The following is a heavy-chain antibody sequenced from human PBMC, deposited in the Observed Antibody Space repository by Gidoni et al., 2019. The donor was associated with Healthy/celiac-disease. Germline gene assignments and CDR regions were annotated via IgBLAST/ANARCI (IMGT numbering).Heavy chain of an antibody. V-gene: IGHV3-9*01. CDR1: GFTFADYA. CDR2: ISWNSGSI. Sequence: EVQLVESGGGLVQPGRSLRPSCAASGFTFADYAMHWVRQAPGKGLEWVLGISWNSGSIGYADSVKGRFTISRDNAKNSLYLQMNSLRAEDTALYYCANEGDAFDIWGQGTMVTVSS. J-gene: IGHJ3*02. CDR3: ANEGDAFDI.